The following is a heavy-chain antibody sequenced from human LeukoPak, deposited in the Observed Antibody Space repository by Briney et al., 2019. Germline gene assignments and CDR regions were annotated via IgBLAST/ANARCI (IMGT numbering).Heavy chain of an antibody. J-gene: IGHJ2*01. V-gene: IGHV4-4*07. CDR1: GGSISFFY. D-gene: IGHD5-18*01. CDR3: ARAKRGYTYGSQKSNWYLDL. CDR2: IYTSGST. Sequence: SETLSLTCTVSGGSISFFYWSWIRQPAGKGLEWIGRIYTSGSTNYNPSLKSRVTMSVDTSKNQFSLKLSSVTAADTAVYYCARAKRGYTYGSQKSNWYLDLWGRGTLVTVSS.